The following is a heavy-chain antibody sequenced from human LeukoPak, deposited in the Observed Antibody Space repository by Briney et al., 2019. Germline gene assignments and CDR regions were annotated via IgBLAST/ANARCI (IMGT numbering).Heavy chain of an antibody. CDR3: ARQGVGTYDYGDEGYYMDV. D-gene: IGHD4-17*01. CDR2: IYYSGST. J-gene: IGHJ6*03. V-gene: IGHV4-59*08. CDR1: GGSISSYY. Sequence: SETLSLTCTVSGGSISSYYWSWIRQPPGKGLEWIGYIYYSGSTNYNPSLKSRVTISVDTSKNQFSLKLSSVTAADTAVYYCARQGVGTYDYGDEGYYMDVWGKGTTVTISS.